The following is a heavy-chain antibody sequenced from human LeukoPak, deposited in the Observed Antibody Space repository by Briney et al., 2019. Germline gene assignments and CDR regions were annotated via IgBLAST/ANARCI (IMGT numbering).Heavy chain of an antibody. V-gene: IGHV4-38-2*02. CDR1: GYSITSGYF. CDR3: ARDAGTHTAMYYYYYYMDV. Sequence: ASETLSLTCTVSGYSITSGYFWGWIRQPPGKGLEWIGSLSHDGSTFYNPSLKSRVTISVDTSKNQFSLRLTSVTAADTAVYYCARDAGTHTAMYYYYYYMDVWGKGTTVTVSS. CDR2: LSHDGST. J-gene: IGHJ6*03. D-gene: IGHD5-18*01.